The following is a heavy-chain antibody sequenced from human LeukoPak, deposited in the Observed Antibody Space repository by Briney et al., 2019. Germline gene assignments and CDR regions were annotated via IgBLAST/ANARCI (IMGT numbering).Heavy chain of an antibody. CDR1: GGSISSYY. J-gene: IGHJ6*03. V-gene: IGHV4-59*01. CDR3: ARDRTGYMDV. CDR2: IYYSGST. Sequence: SETLSLTCTVSGGSISSYYWSWIRRPPGKGLGWIGYIYYSGSTNYNPSLKSRVTISVDTSKNQFSLKLSSVTAADTAVYYCARDRTGYMDVWGKGTTVTISS. D-gene: IGHD4-17*01.